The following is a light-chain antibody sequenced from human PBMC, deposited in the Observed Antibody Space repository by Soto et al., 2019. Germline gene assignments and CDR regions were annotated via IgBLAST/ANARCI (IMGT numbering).Light chain of an antibody. V-gene: IGLV2-14*01. Sequence: QSALTQPASVSGSPGQSITISCTGTSSDVGGYNYVSWYQQHPGKAPKLMIYDVSNRPSGVSNRFSGSKSGNTASLTISGLQAEDEADYYCSSYTRSSTRVFGGGNKLTVL. CDR2: DVS. CDR3: SSYTRSSTRV. J-gene: IGLJ2*01. CDR1: SSDVGGYNY.